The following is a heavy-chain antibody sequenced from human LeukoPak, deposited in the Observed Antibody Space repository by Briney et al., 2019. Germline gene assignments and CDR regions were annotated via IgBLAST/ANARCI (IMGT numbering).Heavy chain of an antibody. CDR3: ARGRGDSSGYYYLNY. CDR1: GGSFSGYY. CDR2: INHSGST. J-gene: IGHJ4*02. V-gene: IGHV4-34*01. D-gene: IGHD3-22*01. Sequence: SETLSLTCAVYGGSFSGYYWSWIRQPPGKGLEWIGEINHSGSTNYNPSLKSRVTISVDTSRNQFSLKLSSVTAADTAVYYCARGRGDSSGYYYLNYWGQGTLVTVSS.